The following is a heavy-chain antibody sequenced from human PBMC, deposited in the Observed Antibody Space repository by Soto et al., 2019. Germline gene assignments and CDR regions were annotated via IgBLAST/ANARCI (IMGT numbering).Heavy chain of an antibody. CDR3: ARDGSGSYRRAFDI. CDR2: IYYSGST. J-gene: IGHJ3*02. D-gene: IGHD3-10*01. Sequence: SETLSLTCTVSGGSISSGDYYWSWIRQPPGKGLEWIGYIYYSGSTYYNPSLKSRVTISVDTSKNQFSLKLSSVTAADTAVYYCARDGSGSYRRAFDIWGQGTMVTVSS. CDR1: GGSISSGDYY. V-gene: IGHV4-30-4*01.